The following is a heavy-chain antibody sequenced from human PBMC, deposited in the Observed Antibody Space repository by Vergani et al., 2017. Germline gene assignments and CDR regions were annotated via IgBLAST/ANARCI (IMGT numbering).Heavy chain of an antibody. CDR2: IGYDGRIK. J-gene: IGHJ6*03. CDR3: ARVGSGYDRYYYYYYMDV. D-gene: IGHD5-12*01. V-gene: IGHV3-30*02. CDR1: GFSFNTYG. Sequence: QVQLVETGGGVVQPGGSLRLYCATSGFSFNTYGAHWVRQAPGKGLEWVAFIGYDGRIKYNVDSVKGRFTISRDTSKKTLSLQMRSLRADDTAVYYCARVGSGYDRYYYYYYMDVWGKXP.